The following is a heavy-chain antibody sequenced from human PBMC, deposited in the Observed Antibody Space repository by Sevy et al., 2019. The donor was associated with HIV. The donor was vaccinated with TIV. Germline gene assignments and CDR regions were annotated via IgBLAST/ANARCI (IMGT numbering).Heavy chain of an antibody. Sequence: GGSLRLSCVASGFTFSNYAMNWVRQAPGKGLEWVSTIFRGGDGTYYADSVKGRFTISRDNSKNTLYLQMNSLRAEDTAVYYCAKDWFYYYYGMDVWGQGTTVTVSS. CDR1: GFTFSNYA. V-gene: IGHV3-23*01. D-gene: IGHD3-10*01. J-gene: IGHJ6*02. CDR2: IFRGGDGT. CDR3: AKDWFYYYYGMDV.